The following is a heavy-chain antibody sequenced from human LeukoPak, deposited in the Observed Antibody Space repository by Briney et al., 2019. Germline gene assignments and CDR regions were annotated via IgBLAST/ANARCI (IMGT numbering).Heavy chain of an antibody. CDR2: ISYDGSNK. J-gene: IGHJ4*02. D-gene: IGHD6-13*01. CDR3: AKVSRWYSSSWPLDY. CDR1: GFTFSSYG. Sequence: GGSLRLSCAASGFTFSSYGMHWVRQAPGKGLEWVAVISYDGSNKYYADSVKGRFTISRDNSKNTLYLQMNSLRAEDTAVYYCAKVSRWYSSSWPLDYWGQGTLVTVSS. V-gene: IGHV3-30*18.